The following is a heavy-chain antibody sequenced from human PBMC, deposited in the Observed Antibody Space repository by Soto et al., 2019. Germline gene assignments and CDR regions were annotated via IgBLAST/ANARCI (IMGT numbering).Heavy chain of an antibody. V-gene: IGHV4-59*01. D-gene: IGHD3-22*01. J-gene: IGHJ4*02. CDR1: GGSISSYY. CDR2: IDYSGST. CDR3: ARDRSYYDSSGYYLGGLDY. Sequence: SETLSLTCTVSGGSISSYYWSWILQPPGKGLEWIGDIDYSGSTNYNPSLKSQVTISVNTPKNQFSLKLSSVTAADTAVYYCARDRSYYDSSGYYLGGLDYWGQGTLVTVSS.